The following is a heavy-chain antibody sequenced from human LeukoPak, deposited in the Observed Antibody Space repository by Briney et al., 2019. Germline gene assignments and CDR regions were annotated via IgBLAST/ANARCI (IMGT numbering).Heavy chain of an antibody. CDR1: GGSISSYY. CDR2: IYYSGST. V-gene: IGHV4-59*01. CDR3: ARYVYYDSSGYYEGAFDI. J-gene: IGHJ3*02. Sequence: SETLSLTCTVSGGSISSYYWSWIRQPPGKGLEWIGYIYYSGSTNYNPSLKSRVTISVDTSKNQFSLELSSVTAADTAVYYCARYVYYDSSGYYEGAFDIWGQGTMVTVSS. D-gene: IGHD3-22*01.